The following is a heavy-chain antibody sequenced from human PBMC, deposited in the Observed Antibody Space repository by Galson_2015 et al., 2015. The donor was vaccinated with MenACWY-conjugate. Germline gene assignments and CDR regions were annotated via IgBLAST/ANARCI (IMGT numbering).Heavy chain of an antibody. V-gene: IGHV3-23*01. CDR3: ARATLGWLRNPLY. CDR2: ITGSGGTT. J-gene: IGHJ4*02. D-gene: IGHD5-12*01. Sequence: SLRLSCAASGFTFTTYAMSWVRQAPGKGLEWVSAITGSGGTTYYADSVKGRFTISRDNSKNTLNLQMNSLRVEDTALYYCARATLGWLRNPLYWGQGTLVTVSS. CDR1: GFTFTTYA.